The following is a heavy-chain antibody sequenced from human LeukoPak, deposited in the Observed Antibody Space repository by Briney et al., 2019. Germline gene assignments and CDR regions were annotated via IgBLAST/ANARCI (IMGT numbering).Heavy chain of an antibody. D-gene: IGHD3-22*01. V-gene: IGHV4-4*07. J-gene: IGHJ4*02. CDR3: ARGKYDTSGYYQQFDF. Sequence: PSETLSLTCVVSGGSISGYYWNWIRQSAGKGLGWIGRIYSSGNTTYNPSLESRVSMSVETSKKQLSLRLSSVTAADTAVYYCARGKYDTSGYYQQFDFWGQGTLVTVSS. CDR1: GGSISGYY. CDR2: IYSSGNT.